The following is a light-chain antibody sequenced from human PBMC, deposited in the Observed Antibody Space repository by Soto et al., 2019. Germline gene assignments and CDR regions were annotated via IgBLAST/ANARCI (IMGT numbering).Light chain of an antibody. Sequence: QSVLTQPASVSGSPGQSITISCNGSSSDVGAYNYVSWYQQHPGKAPKLMIYHVSDRPSGVSNRFSGSKSGNTASLTISGLQAEDEADYYCSSYTYSTTLGVFGGGTKVTVL. CDR2: HVS. CDR1: SSDVGAYNY. V-gene: IGLV2-14*01. J-gene: IGLJ2*01. CDR3: SSYTYSTTLGV.